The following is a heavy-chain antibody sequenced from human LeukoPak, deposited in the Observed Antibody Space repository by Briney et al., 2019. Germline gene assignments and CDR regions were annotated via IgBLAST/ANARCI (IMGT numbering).Heavy chain of an antibody. Sequence: SETLSLTCTVSGGSISSYYWSRIRQPPGKGLEWIGYIYYSGSTNYNPSLKSRVTISVDTSKNQFSLKLSSVTAADTAVYYCARDGYSQLLDLGGMDVWGKGTTVTVSS. D-gene: IGHD2-2*02. J-gene: IGHJ6*04. V-gene: IGHV4-59*01. CDR3: ARDGYSQLLDLGGMDV. CDR2: IYYSGST. CDR1: GGSISSYY.